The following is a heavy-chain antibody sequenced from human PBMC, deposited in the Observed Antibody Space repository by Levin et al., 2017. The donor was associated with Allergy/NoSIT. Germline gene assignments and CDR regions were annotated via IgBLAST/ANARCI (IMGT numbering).Heavy chain of an antibody. D-gene: IGHD2-2*01. CDR3: ARDRVVVVPAAMGHYYYYGMDV. Sequence: SETLSLTCAVYGGSFSGYYWSWIRQPPGKGLEWIGEINHSGSTNYNPSLKSRVTISVDTSKNQFSLKLSSVTAADTAVYYCARDRVVVVPAAMGHYYYYGMDVWGQGTTVTVSS. J-gene: IGHJ6*02. V-gene: IGHV4-34*01. CDR2: INHSGST. CDR1: GGSFSGYY.